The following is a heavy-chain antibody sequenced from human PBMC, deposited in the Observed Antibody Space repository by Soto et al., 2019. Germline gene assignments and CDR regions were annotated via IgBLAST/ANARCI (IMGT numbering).Heavy chain of an antibody. J-gene: IGHJ5*02. D-gene: IGHD2-15*01. CDR2: LSYSGST. CDR1: SASISSYY. CDR3: ARHWADERIWFDP. V-gene: IGHV4-59*08. Sequence: SETLSLTCTVSSASISSYYWSWIRQPPGKGLEWIGYLSYSGSTSYNPSLKSRVTMSLDTSKNQFSLKLSSVTPADTAIYYCARHWADERIWFDPWGQGTLVTVSS.